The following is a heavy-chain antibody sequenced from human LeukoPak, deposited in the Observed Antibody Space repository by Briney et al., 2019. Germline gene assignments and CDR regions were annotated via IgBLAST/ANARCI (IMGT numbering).Heavy chain of an antibody. Sequence: GGSLRLSCAASGLTVSSNYMTWARQAPGKGLDWVSVIYRGGSAHYADSVKGRFTISRDNSKNTLYLQMNSLRAEDTAVYYCASARYSSSWYPGGFDYWGQGTLVTVSS. J-gene: IGHJ4*02. CDR3: ASARYSSSWYPGGFDY. CDR2: IYRGGSA. D-gene: IGHD6-13*01. CDR1: GLTVSSNY. V-gene: IGHV3-53*05.